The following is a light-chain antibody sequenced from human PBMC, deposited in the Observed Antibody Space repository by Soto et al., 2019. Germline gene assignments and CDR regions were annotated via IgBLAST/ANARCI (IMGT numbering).Light chain of an antibody. J-gene: IGLJ1*01. CDR3: AAWDDSLNGYI. Sequence: QSALTQPPSASGTPGQGVTISCSGSSSNIGSNYVYWYQHLPGAAPKVLIYENSQRPSGVPDRFSGSKSGTSASLAISGLRSEDEGDYYCAAWDDSLNGYIFATGTKLTVL. CDR2: ENS. V-gene: IGLV1-47*01. CDR1: SSNIGSNY.